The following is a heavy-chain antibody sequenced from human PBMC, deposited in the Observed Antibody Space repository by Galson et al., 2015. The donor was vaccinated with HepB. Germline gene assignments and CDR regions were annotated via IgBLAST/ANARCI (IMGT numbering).Heavy chain of an antibody. J-gene: IGHJ4*02. CDR1: GFTFSDFA. CDR2: IFGRGNNP. CDR3: AKCQGQVYSNYHFDS. V-gene: IGHV3-23*05. Sequence: SLRLSCAASGFTFSDFAMSWVRQAPGKGLEWVSGIFGRGNNPYYAGSVKGRFTISRDNPKNTLYLEMNSLRAEDTAVYYCAKCQGQVYSNYHFDSWGQGTLVAISS. D-gene: IGHD1-26*01.